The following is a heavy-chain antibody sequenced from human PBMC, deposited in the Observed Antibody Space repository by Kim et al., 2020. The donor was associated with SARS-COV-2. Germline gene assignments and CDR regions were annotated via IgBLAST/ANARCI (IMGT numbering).Heavy chain of an antibody. J-gene: IGHJ4*02. CDR3: ARALSDY. D-gene: IGHD3-10*01. Sequence: GSNKYHADSVKGRFTISRDNSKNTRYLQMNSLRAEDTAVYYCARALSDYWGQGTLVTVSS. V-gene: IGHV3-30-3*01. CDR2: GSNK.